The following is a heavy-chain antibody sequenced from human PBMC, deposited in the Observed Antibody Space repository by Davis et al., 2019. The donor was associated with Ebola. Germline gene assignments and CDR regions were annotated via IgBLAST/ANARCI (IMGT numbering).Heavy chain of an antibody. CDR2: IYYSGNT. Sequence: SETLSLTCTVSGGSISRYYWSWIRQPPGKGLEWIGYIYYSGNTNYNPSLKSRVTISVDTSKNQFSLKLTSVTAADTAVYYCARRVGGSGKFDYWGQGTLVTVSS. D-gene: IGHD1-26*01. CDR1: GGSISRYY. J-gene: IGHJ4*02. V-gene: IGHV4-59*08. CDR3: ARRVGGSGKFDY.